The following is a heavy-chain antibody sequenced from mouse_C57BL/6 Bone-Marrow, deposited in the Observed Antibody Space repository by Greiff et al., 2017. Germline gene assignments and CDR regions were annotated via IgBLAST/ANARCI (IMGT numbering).Heavy chain of an antibody. CDR2: IYPRSGNT. J-gene: IGHJ3*01. D-gene: IGHD1-1*01. Sequence: VQLVESGAELASPGASVKLSCKASGYTFTSYGISWVKQRTGQGLEWIGEIYPRSGNTYYNEKFKGKATLTADKSSSTAYMELRSLTSEDSAVYFCASDYYGSSRFAYWGQGTLVTVSA. CDR1: GYTFTSYG. CDR3: ASDYYGSSRFAY. V-gene: IGHV1-81*01.